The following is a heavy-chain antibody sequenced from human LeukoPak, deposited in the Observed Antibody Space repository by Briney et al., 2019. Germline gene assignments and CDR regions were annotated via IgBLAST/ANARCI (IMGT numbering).Heavy chain of an antibody. Sequence: SGTLSLTCTVSGGSISRSNHYWGWLRQPPGKGPEWIGSVFHTGRTYYNVSLNSRLTISVDTSKNQFSLKMTSVTAADTAVYFCARDRRDYGNFVWYDPWGQGILVTVSS. CDR3: ARDRRDYGNFVWYDP. CDR1: GGSISRSNHY. V-gene: IGHV4-39*07. CDR2: VFHTGRT. J-gene: IGHJ5*02. D-gene: IGHD4-11*01.